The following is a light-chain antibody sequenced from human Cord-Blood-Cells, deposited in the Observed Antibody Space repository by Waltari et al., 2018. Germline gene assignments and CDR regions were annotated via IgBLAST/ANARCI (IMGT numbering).Light chain of an antibody. CDR2: QDS. Sequence: SYELTQPPSVSVSPGQTASITCSGDKLGDKYACWYQLKPGQSPVLVIYQDSKRPSGIPERFSGSNSGNTATLTISGTQAMDEADYYCQAWDSSTNYVFGTGTKVTVL. CDR1: KLGDKY. V-gene: IGLV3-1*01. CDR3: QAWDSSTNYV. J-gene: IGLJ1*01.